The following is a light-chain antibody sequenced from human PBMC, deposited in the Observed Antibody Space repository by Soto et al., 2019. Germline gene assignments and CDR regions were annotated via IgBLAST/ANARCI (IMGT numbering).Light chain of an antibody. CDR3: QQYTTYPYT. CDR1: QSVTNW. Sequence: DIQMTQSPSTLSASVGDRVTINCRASQSVTNWLAWYQQKPGKAPNLLIYDASRLQSGIPSRFSGSGSGTEFTLTISSLQPDDFATYYGQQYTTYPYTFGQGTKLESK. CDR2: DAS. J-gene: IGKJ2*01. V-gene: IGKV1-5*01.